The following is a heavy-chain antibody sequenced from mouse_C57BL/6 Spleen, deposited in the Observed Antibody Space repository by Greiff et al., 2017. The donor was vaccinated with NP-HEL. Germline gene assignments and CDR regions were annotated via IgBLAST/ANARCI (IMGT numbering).Heavy chain of an antibody. CDR2: ISYDGSN. D-gene: IGHD1-1*01. J-gene: IGHJ3*01. Sequence: EVQVVESGPGLVKPSQSLSLTCSVSGYSITSGYYWNWIRQFPGNKLEWMGYISYDGSNNYNPSLKNRISITRDTSKNQFFLKLNSVTTEDTATYCCASYYGSSYGVWFAYWGQGTLVTVSA. CDR1: GYSITSGYY. V-gene: IGHV3-6*01. CDR3: ASYYGSSYGVWFAY.